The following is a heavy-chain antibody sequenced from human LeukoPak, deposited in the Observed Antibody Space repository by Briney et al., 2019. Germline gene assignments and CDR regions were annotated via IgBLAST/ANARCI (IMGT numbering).Heavy chain of an antibody. CDR2: IKQDVSEK. CDR3: ARGSVNDYVWGSYRHPFDY. D-gene: IGHD3-16*02. J-gene: IGHJ4*02. CDR1: GFTLSSYW. V-gene: IGHV3-7*04. Sequence: GGSLRLSCVASGFTLSSYWMSWVRQAPGKGLEWVANIKQDVSEKYYVDSVRGRFTISRDNAKNSLYLQMNGLRAEDTAVYYCARGSVNDYVWGSYRHPFDYWGQGTLVTVSS.